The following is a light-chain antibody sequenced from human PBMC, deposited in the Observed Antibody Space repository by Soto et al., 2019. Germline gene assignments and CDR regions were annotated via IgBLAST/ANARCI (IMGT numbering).Light chain of an antibody. V-gene: IGKV3-11*01. Sequence: EIVLTQSPATLSLSPGERATLSCRASQSVSIYLAWYQQKPGQAPRLLIYDASNRATGIPARFSGSGSGTDFTLTSSSLEPEDFAVYYCQQRSNWITFGQGTRLEIK. CDR3: QQRSNWIT. CDR1: QSVSIY. J-gene: IGKJ5*01. CDR2: DAS.